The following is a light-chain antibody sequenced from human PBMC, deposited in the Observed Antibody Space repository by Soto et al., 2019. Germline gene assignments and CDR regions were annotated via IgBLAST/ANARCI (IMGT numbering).Light chain of an antibody. CDR2: EVT. V-gene: IGLV2-14*01. CDR3: SSYSSGSTLVV. CDR1: NSDVGSYIY. Sequence: QYALTQPASVYGSPGQSITISCTGTNSDVGSYIYVSWYQHDPGKVPKLLIYEVTNRPSGVSSRFSGSKSGNTASLTISGLQAEDEADYYCSSYSSGSTLVVFGGGTKLTVL. J-gene: IGLJ2*01.